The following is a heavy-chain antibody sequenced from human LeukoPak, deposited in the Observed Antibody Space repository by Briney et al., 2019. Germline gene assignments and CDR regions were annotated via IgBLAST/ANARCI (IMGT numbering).Heavy chain of an antibody. Sequence: SETLSLTCTVSGYSISSGYYWAWIRPPPGKGPEWIGNIYHSGSTYYNPSLKSRITISIDTSKNQFSLKLRSVTAADTAVYYCARAYSSSWYLNWFDPWGQGTLVTVSS. CDR1: GYSISSGYY. J-gene: IGHJ5*02. CDR2: IYHSGST. V-gene: IGHV4-38-2*02. D-gene: IGHD6-13*01. CDR3: ARAYSSSWYLNWFDP.